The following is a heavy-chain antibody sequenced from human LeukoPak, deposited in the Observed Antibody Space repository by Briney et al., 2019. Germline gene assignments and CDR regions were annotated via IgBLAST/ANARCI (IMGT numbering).Heavy chain of an antibody. D-gene: IGHD3-22*01. CDR2: ITGNGDNT. CDR3: AKRDCFSSGDYCPLFDN. CDR1: GFTFAGYA. J-gene: IGHJ4*02. Sequence: LTGGSLRLSCAASGFTFAGYAMAWVRQAPGKGLNWVTGITGNGDNTYYADSVKGRFTISRDNSRNTLYLQMNSLRAEDMAVYYCAKRDCFSSGDYCPLFDNWGQGTLVTVSS. V-gene: IGHV3-23*01.